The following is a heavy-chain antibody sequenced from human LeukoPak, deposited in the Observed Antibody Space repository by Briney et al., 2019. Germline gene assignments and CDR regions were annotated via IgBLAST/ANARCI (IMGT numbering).Heavy chain of an antibody. Sequence: AGGSLRLSCAASGLTFSSYGMHWVRQAPGKGLEWVALIWYDGSNKYYADSVKGRLTISRDNSKNTLYLQMNSLRAEDTAVYYCAREGPRGNSQFDYWGQGTLVTVSS. D-gene: IGHD2/OR15-2a*01. CDR1: GLTFSSYG. V-gene: IGHV3-33*01. J-gene: IGHJ4*02. CDR2: IWYDGSNK. CDR3: AREGPRGNSQFDY.